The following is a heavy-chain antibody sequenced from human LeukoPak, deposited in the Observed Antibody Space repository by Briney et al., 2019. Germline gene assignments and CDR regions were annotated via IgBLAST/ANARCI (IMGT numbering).Heavy chain of an antibody. D-gene: IGHD6-19*01. CDR1: GFTFSSYA. CDR3: AKVSSSGWYADY. V-gene: IGHV3-23*01. Sequence: GGSLRLSCAASGFTFSSYAMSWVCQAPGKGLEWVSAISGSGGSTYYADSVKGRFTISRDNSKNTLYLQMNSLRAEDTAVYYCAKVSSSGWYADYWGQGTLVTVSS. CDR2: ISGSGGST. J-gene: IGHJ4*02.